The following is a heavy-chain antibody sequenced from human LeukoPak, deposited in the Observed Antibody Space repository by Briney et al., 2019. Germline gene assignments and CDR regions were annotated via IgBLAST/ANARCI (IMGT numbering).Heavy chain of an antibody. CDR2: IYYSGST. D-gene: IGHD2-2*02. J-gene: IGHJ4*02. CDR3: AREGGPHCSSTSCYSDY. CDR1: GGSISNGGYY. Sequence: PSETLSLTCTVSGGSISNGGYYWSWIRQHPGKGLEWIGYIYYSGSTYYNPSLKSRVTISVDTSKNQFSLKLSSVTAADTAVYYCAREGGPHCSSTSCYSDYWGQGTLVTVSS. V-gene: IGHV4-31*03.